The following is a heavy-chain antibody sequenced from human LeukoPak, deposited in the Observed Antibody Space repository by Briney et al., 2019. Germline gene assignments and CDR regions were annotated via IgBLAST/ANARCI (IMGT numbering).Heavy chain of an antibody. CDR3: ARCYIAAAGGWFDP. D-gene: IGHD6-13*01. CDR1: GFIFSSYA. J-gene: IGHJ5*02. V-gene: IGHV3-53*01. Sequence: PGRSLRLSCAASGFIFSSYAMHWVRQAPGKGLEWVSVIYSGGSTYYADSVKGRFTISRDNSKNTLYLQMNSLRAEDTAVYYCARCYIAAAGGWFDPWGQGTLVTVSS. CDR2: IYSGGST.